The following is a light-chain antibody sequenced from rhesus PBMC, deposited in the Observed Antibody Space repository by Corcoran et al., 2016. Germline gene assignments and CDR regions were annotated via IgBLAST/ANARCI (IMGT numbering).Light chain of an antibody. Sequence: SYELTQPPSVSAASGQTAGIPCGGDNLGSKHVHWYQQKPAQAPLLVIYADSKLPSGIPERFSGSNSGNTATLTSNRVEAGAEADYYCQVCDCSKHIFGARTRLTVL. V-gene: IGLV3-25*02. CDR2: ADS. CDR1: NLGSKH. J-gene: IGLJ1*01. CDR3: QVCDCSKHI.